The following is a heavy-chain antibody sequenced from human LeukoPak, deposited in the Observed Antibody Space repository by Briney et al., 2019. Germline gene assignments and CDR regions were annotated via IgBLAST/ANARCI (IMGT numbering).Heavy chain of an antibody. CDR1: GYSFTSYG. CDR2: ISTYNGDT. V-gene: IGHV1-18*01. CDR3: ARGLGSYPEIPLDY. J-gene: IGHJ4*02. D-gene: IGHD3-16*02. Sequence: GASVKVSCKASGYSFTSYGFSWVRQAPGQGLEWMGWISTYNGDTNYAQEFQDRVTMTTDTSTGTAYMELRSLRSDDTAVYYCARGLGSYPEIPLDYWGQGTLVTVST.